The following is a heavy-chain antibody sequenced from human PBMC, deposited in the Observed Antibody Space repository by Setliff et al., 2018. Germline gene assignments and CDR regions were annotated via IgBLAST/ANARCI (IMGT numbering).Heavy chain of an antibody. D-gene: IGHD6-13*01. Sequence: PGGSLRLSCAASGFTFSSYSMNWVRQAPGKGLEWVSYISSSSSTIYYADSVKGRFTISRDNAKNSLYLQMNSLRAEDTAVYYCARARGEQQLGHYYYYYGMDVWGQGTTVTVSS. CDR1: GFTFSSYS. CDR3: ARARGEQQLGHYYYYYGMDV. J-gene: IGHJ6*02. V-gene: IGHV3-48*01. CDR2: ISSSSSTI.